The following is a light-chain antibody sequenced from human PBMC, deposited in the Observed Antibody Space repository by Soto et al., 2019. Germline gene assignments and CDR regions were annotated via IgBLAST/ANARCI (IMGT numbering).Light chain of an antibody. CDR3: QQSYSAPYT. V-gene: IGKV1-39*01. CDR1: QSISIY. CDR2: AAS. J-gene: IGKJ2*01. Sequence: DIQMTQSPSSLSASVGDRVTITCRASQSISIYLNWYQQKPGKAPKLLIYAASSLQSGVPSRFSGSGSGTDFTLTISSLQPEDFATYYCQQSYSAPYTFGPGTKLGIK.